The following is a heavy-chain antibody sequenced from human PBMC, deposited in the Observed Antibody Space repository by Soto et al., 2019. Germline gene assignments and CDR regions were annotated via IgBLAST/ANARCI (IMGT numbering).Heavy chain of an antibody. CDR2: IKQDGSEK. Sequence: LRLSCAASGFSLSSYWMNWVRQAPGKGLEWVANIKQDGSEKYYVDSVKGRFFISRDNAKNSLYLQVNSLRAEDTAVYYCARDADASGWYHYGMDVWGQGTMVTVSS. CDR3: ARDADASGWYHYGMDV. D-gene: IGHD6-19*01. J-gene: IGHJ6*02. V-gene: IGHV3-7*01. CDR1: GFSLSSYW.